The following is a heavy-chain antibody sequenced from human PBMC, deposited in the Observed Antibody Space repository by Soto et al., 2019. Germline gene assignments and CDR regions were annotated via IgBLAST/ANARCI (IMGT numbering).Heavy chain of an antibody. CDR3: ARATGVEDIVLVPAAMYWFDP. D-gene: IGHD2-2*01. Sequence: PGGSLRLSCATSGFTFSSYAMSWVRQAPGKGLEWVSAISGSGGSTYYADSVKGRFTISRDNSKNTLYLQMNSLRAEDTAVYYCARATGVEDIVLVPAAMYWFDPWGQGTLVTVSS. CDR2: ISGSGGST. J-gene: IGHJ5*02. V-gene: IGHV3-23*01. CDR1: GFTFSSYA.